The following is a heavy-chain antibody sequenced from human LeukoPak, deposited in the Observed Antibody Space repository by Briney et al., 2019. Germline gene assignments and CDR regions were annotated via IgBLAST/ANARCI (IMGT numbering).Heavy chain of an antibody. J-gene: IGHJ6*02. D-gene: IGHD5-12*01. CDR2: IYPGDSDT. Sequence: GESLKISCKGSGYTFSSYWIAWVRHMPGKGLEWMGIIYPGDSDTRYSPSFQGQVTISVEKSNSTAYLQWNSLKASDTAMYYCARHQGATESYYYYGMDVWGQGTTVTVSS. CDR1: GYTFSSYW. CDR3: ARHQGATESYYYYGMDV. V-gene: IGHV5-51*01.